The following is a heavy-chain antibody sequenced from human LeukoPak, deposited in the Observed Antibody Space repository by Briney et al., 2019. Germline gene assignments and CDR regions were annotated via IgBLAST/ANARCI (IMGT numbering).Heavy chain of an antibody. CDR1: GYIFANYD. J-gene: IGHJ4*02. CDR3: ARGIRNELYSDF. Sequence: GASVKVSCKASGYIFANYDITWVRQATGQGLEWMGWMNPNSGNTGFAQNFRGRVTVTSNSAMNTAYLELSSLRSEDTAVYYCARGIRNELYSDFWGPGTLITVSS. CDR2: MNPNSGNT. V-gene: IGHV1-8*01. D-gene: IGHD1-26*01.